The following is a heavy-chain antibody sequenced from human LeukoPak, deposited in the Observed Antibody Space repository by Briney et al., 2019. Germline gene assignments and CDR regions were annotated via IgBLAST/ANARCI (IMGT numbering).Heavy chain of an antibody. D-gene: IGHD3-22*01. CDR2: IYYSGST. Sequence: SETLSLTCTVSGGSVSSGGYYWSWIRQPPGKGLEWIGYIYYSGSTNYNPSLKSRLTISIDTSKNQFSLKLSSVTAADTAVYYCAREDYDSSGYYWREGIYGMDVWGQGTTVTVSS. CDR3: AREDYDSSGYYWREGIYGMDV. CDR1: GGSVSSGGYY. J-gene: IGHJ6*02. V-gene: IGHV4-61*08.